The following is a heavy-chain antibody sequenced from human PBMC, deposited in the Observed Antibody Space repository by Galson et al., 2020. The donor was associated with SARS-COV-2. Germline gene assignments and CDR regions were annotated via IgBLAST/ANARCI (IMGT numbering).Heavy chain of an antibody. CDR2: ISFDGSSQ. J-gene: IGHJ1*01. Sequence: PGGSLRLSCAASGFTFSDFGMHWVRRTPGKGLEWLALISFDGSSQHYSDSVKGRFTISRDNSKNTLYLEMTSLTAEDTVIYYCASRYCGGGTCYLEYLQHWGQGTLVTVSS. CDR1: GFTFSDFG. D-gene: IGHD2-15*01. CDR3: ASRYCGGGTCYLEYLQH. V-gene: IGHV3-30*03.